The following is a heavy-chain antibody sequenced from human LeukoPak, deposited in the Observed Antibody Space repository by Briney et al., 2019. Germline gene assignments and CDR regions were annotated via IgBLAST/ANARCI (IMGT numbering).Heavy chain of an antibody. Sequence: SVKVSCKASGGTFSSYAISWVRQAPGQGLEWMGGIIPIFGTANYAQKSQGRVTITADESTSTAYMELSSLRSEDTAVYYCARAANSRAPSITIFGVVSLDYWGQGTLVTVSS. D-gene: IGHD3-3*01. CDR3: ARAANSRAPSITIFGVVSLDY. CDR1: GGTFSSYA. CDR2: IIPIFGTA. V-gene: IGHV1-69*13. J-gene: IGHJ4*02.